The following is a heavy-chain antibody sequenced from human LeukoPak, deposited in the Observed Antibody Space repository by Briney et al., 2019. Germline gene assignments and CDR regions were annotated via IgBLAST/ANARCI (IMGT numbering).Heavy chain of an antibody. V-gene: IGHV3-53*01. D-gene: IGHD3-10*01. J-gene: IGHJ4*02. CDR2: IYSGGST. Sequence: PGGSLRLSCAASGFTVSSNYMSWVRQAPGKGLEWVSVIYSGGSTYYADSVKGRFTISRDNSKSTLYLQMNSLRAEDTAVYYCALMVRGYFDYWGQGTLVTVSS. CDR1: GFTVSSNY. CDR3: ALMVRGYFDY.